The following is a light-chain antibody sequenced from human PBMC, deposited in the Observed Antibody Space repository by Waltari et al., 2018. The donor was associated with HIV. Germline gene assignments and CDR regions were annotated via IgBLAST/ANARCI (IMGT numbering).Light chain of an antibody. J-gene: IGKJ4*01. V-gene: IGKV4-1*01. Sequence: DIVMTQSPDSLAVFLGETVTINCKSSGTVLTHSDNKNYWAGYQEKPGQAPRVLISWASTRAVMVPSAIPALGVPERFSGSGSGTNFTLTISGLQEDDVAIYYCQQYYSLPPTFGGGTRVERK. CDR3: QQYYSLPPT. CDR1: GTVLTHSDNKNY. CDR2: WAS.